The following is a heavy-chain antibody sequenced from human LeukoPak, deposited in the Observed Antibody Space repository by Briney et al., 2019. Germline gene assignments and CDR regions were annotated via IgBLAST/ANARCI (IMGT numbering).Heavy chain of an antibody. V-gene: IGHV1-18*01. CDR1: GYTFTSYG. D-gene: IGHD1-1*01. CDR3: ARGDGTAFFDY. Sequence: GASVKVSCKASGYTFTSYGISWVRQAPGQGLEWMGWISAYNGNTNYAQKFQGRVTITADKSASTAYMELSSLRSEDTAVYYCARGDGTAFFDYWGQGTLVTVSS. J-gene: IGHJ4*02. CDR2: ISAYNGNT.